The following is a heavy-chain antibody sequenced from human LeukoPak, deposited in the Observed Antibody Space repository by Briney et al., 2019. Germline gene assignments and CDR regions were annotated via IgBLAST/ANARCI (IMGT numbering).Heavy chain of an antibody. D-gene: IGHD3-10*01. Sequence: QPGGSLRLSCAASGFTFSSYGMHWVRQAPGKGLEWVAVVSYDGTNKYYGDSVKGRFTISRDNSQKTLYLQMNSLRAEDTAVYYCAKDQASYSYGSGSCDFWGQGTTVTVSS. CDR2: VSYDGTNK. V-gene: IGHV3-30*18. CDR3: AKDQASYSYGSGSCDF. CDR1: GFTFSSYG. J-gene: IGHJ6*02.